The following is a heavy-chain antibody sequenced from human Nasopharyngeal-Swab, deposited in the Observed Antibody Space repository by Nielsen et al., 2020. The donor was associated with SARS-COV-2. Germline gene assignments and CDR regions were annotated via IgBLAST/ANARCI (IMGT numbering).Heavy chain of an antibody. Sequence: WIPQPPGKGLEWVAVIWYDGSNKYYADSVKGRFTISRDNSKNTLYLQMNSLRAEDTAVYYCARESSWPKGGFDYWGQGTLVTVSS. CDR2: IWYDGSNK. J-gene: IGHJ4*02. CDR3: ARESSWPKGGFDY. V-gene: IGHV3-33*01. D-gene: IGHD2-15*01.